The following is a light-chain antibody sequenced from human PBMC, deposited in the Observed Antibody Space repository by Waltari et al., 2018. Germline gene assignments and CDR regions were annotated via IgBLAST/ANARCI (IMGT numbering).Light chain of an antibody. CDR3: AAWDDSLNGLYV. Sequence: QSVLPQPPSASGTPGQKVTIPCSGSSSNNGSNTVTWYQQLPGTAPKLLIYSNNQRPSGVPDRFSGSKSGTSASLAISGLQSEDEADYYCAAWDDSLNGLYVFGTGTKVTVL. CDR1: SSNNGSNT. V-gene: IGLV1-44*01. CDR2: SNN. J-gene: IGLJ1*01.